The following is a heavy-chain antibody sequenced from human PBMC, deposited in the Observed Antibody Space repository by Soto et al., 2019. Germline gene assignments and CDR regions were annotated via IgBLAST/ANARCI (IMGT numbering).Heavy chain of an antibody. CDR2: ISSSSSYT. V-gene: IGHV3-11*06. Sequence: PGGSLRLSCAASGFTFSDYYVSWIRQAPGKGLEWVSYISSSSSYTNYADSVKGRFTISRDNAKNSLYLQMNSLRAEDTAVYYCARVLEAHYDFWSGYFSPYNWFDPWGQGTLVTVSS. CDR1: GFTFSDYY. J-gene: IGHJ5*02. CDR3: ARVLEAHYDFWSGYFSPYNWFDP. D-gene: IGHD3-3*01.